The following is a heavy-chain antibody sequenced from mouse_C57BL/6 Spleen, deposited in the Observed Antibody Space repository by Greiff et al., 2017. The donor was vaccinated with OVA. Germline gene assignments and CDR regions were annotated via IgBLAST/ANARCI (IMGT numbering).Heavy chain of an antibody. V-gene: IGHV5-16*01. CDR2: INYDGSST. J-gene: IGHJ4*01. CDR3: ARVLDSSGYRNYAMDY. Sequence: EVKVVESEGGLVQPGSSMQLSCTASGFTFSDYYMAWVRQVPEKGLEWVANINYDGSSTYYLDSLKSRFIISRDNAKNILYLQMSSLKSEDTATYYCARVLDSSGYRNYAMDYWGQGTSVTVSS. CDR1: GFTFSDYY. D-gene: IGHD3-2*02.